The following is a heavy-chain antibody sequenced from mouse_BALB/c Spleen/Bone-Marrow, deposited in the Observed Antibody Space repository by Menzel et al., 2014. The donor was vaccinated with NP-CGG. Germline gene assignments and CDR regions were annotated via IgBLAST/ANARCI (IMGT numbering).Heavy chain of an antibody. V-gene: IGHV1S81*02. CDR2: NNPSNGRT. D-gene: IGHD2-3*01. CDR1: GYTFTSYW. Sequence: VKLVESGAELVKPGASVKLSCKASGYTFTSYWIHWVKQRPGQGLEWIGENNPSNGRTNYKEKFKSKATLTVDKSSTTAYMQLSSLTSEDSAVYYCARYDGPAWFAYWGQGTLVTVSA. J-gene: IGHJ3*01. CDR3: ARYDGPAWFAY.